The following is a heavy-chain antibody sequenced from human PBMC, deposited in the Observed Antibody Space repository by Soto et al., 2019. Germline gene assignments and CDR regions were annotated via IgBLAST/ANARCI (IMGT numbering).Heavy chain of an antibody. CDR2: ITPTFGTP. V-gene: IGHV1-69*13. CDR1: GGTFSSYT. Sequence: ASVKVSCKASGGTFSSYTITWVRQAPGQGLEWMGGITPTFGTPNYAQKFRGRVTITADESTSTAYMELSSLRSDDTAMYFCARDGTLYDSRAYYYLYWGQGTLVTVS. D-gene: IGHD3-22*01. CDR3: ARDGTLYDSRAYYYLY. J-gene: IGHJ4*02.